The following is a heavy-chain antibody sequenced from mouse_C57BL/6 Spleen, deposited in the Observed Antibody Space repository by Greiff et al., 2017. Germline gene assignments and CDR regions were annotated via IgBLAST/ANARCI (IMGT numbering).Heavy chain of an antibody. J-gene: IGHJ3*01. V-gene: IGHV1-50*01. Sequence: QVQLQQSGAELVKPGASVKLSCKASGYTFTSYWMQWVKQRPGQGLEWIGEIDPSDSYTNSNQKFKGKATLTVDTSSSTAYMQLSSLTSEDSAVYYCATHYYGSSPWFAYWGQGTLVTVSA. CDR1: GYTFTSYW. D-gene: IGHD1-1*01. CDR3: ATHYYGSSPWFAY. CDR2: IDPSDSYT.